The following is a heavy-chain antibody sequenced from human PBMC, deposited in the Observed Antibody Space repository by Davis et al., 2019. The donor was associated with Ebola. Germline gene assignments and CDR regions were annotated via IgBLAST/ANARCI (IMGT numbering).Heavy chain of an antibody. CDR1: GFSLSPFG. J-gene: IGHJ6*02. CDR2: ISSTGDAS. V-gene: IGHV3-48*02. Sequence: GESLKISCTASGFSLSPFGMNWVRQAPGKGLEWVSYISSTGDASDYADSVKGRFTISRDNAKNSLYLQMNSLRDEDTAVYYCASLGELVETNGYYYYYGMDVWGQGTTVTVSS. CDR3: ASLGELVETNGYYYYYGMDV. D-gene: IGHD2-8*02.